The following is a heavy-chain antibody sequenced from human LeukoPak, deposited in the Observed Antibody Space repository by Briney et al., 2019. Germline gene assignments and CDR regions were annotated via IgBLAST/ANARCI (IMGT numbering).Heavy chain of an antibody. CDR2: MNQDGNEK. Sequence: GGSLRLSCAASGFIFSDFWMTWVRQAPGKGLEWVANMNQDGNEKRYVDSVRGRFTISRDNAKNLLFLQMNSLRAEDTAVYFCAKEYGYDYNYFYSMDVWGKGTTVTISS. CDR1: GFIFSDFW. V-gene: IGHV3-7*01. CDR3: AKEYGYDYNYFYSMDV. D-gene: IGHD1-1*01. J-gene: IGHJ6*03.